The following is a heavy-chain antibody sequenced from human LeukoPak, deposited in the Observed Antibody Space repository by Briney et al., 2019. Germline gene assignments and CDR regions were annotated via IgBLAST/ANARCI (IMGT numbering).Heavy chain of an antibody. J-gene: IGHJ4*02. CDR2: INQEGSEK. Sequence: AGSLRLSCAASGFTFSSYWMRWVRQAPGKGLEWVANINQEGSEKYYVDSVKGRFTISRDDAKNSLYLQMNSLRAEDTTVYLCAREGYYCDSSGYYFDYWGQGTLVTVSS. CDR3: AREGYYCDSSGYYFDY. D-gene: IGHD3-22*01. CDR1: GFTFSSYW. V-gene: IGHV3-7*01.